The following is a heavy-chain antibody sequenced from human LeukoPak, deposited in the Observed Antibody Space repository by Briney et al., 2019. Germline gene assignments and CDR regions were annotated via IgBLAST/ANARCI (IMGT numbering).Heavy chain of an antibody. J-gene: IGHJ4*02. CDR3: ARYTSSYYYDFDL. CDR1: GDSINRPNYY. CDR2: IFYGART. D-gene: IGHD3-22*01. Sequence: SETLSLTCTVSGDSINRPNYYWGWLRQPPGKGLEWIGSIFYGARTSYSPPLKSRVSVSIDTSKNQFSLKLSSVTAADTAIYYCARYTSSYYYDFDLWGRGTLVTVSS. V-gene: IGHV4-39*01.